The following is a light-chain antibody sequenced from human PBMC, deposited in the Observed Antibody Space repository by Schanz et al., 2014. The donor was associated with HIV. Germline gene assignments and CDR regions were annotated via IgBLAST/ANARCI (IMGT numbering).Light chain of an antibody. CDR2: DVS. J-gene: IGLJ2*01. Sequence: QSALTQPASVSGSPGQSITISCTGTSSDVGGYNFVSWYRQHPGKAPKLMIYDVSNRPSGVSYRFSGSKSGNTASLTVSGLQADDEADYYCSSFAGNNKLLFGGGTKLTVL. CDR3: SSFAGNNKLL. CDR1: SSDVGGYNF. V-gene: IGLV2-14*01.